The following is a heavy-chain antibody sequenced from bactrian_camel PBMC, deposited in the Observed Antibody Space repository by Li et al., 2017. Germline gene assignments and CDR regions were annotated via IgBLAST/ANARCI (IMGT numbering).Heavy chain of an antibody. CDR2: MDGSGMT. CDR3: AAGTERRGYTCAVSADTAYFGY. V-gene: IGHV3S53*01. D-gene: IGHD7*01. J-gene: IGHJ4*01. Sequence: VQLVESGGGSVQAGGSLRLSCVASGATDTVKCMAWFRQPPGKEREWVSFMDGSGMTSYADSVKGRLTISFASAEFTTFLQMDSLEPEDTAIYYCAAGTERRGYTCAVSADTAYFGYWGQGTQVAVDS. CDR1: GATDTVKC.